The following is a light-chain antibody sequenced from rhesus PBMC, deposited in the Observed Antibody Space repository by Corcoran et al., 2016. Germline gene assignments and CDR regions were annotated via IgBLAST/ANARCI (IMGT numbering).Light chain of an antibody. CDR1: PRGPTS. J-gene: IGKJ1*01. Sequence: IVLTQSPDTLSLSPGGSATLTCRAMPRGPTSLAWSHQTPGQAPRPLIYVAPPRATGVPDRFSGSGSGTDLPLPIGSREPEGVGLYSCRQDNDRTFGQGTKVEIK. CDR3: RQDNDRT. V-gene: IGKV3-17*01. CDR2: VAP.